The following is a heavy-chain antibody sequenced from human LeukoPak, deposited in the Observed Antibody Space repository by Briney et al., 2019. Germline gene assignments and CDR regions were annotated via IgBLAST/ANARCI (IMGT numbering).Heavy chain of an antibody. Sequence: PGGSLRLSGAASGFTFSSYAMSWVRQAPGKGLEWVSGISSNGASTYYVDSVKGRFTISRDNSKNTLFLQMNSLRAEDTAVYYCAKRGSVGTLGHFDYWGQGTLVTVSS. CDR3: AKRGSVGTLGHFDY. CDR2: ISSNGAST. J-gene: IGHJ4*02. V-gene: IGHV3-23*01. D-gene: IGHD6-13*01. CDR1: GFTFSSYA.